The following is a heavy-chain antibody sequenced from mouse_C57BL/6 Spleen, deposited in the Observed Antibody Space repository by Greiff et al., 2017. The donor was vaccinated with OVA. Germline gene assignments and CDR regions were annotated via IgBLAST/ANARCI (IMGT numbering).Heavy chain of an antibody. CDR1: GYSITSGYY. D-gene: IGHD2-14*01. CDR3: ADYYRGFAY. J-gene: IGHJ3*01. V-gene: IGHV3-6*01. Sequence: QSGPGLVKPSQSLSLTCSVTGYSITSGYYWNWIRQFPGNKLEWMGYISYDGSNNYNPSLKNRISITRDTSKNQFFLKLNSVTTEDTATYYCADYYRGFAYWGQGTLVTVSA. CDR2: ISYDGSN.